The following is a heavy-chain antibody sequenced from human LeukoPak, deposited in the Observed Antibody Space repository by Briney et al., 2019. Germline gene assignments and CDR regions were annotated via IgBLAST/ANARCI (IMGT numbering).Heavy chain of an antibody. Sequence: PSETLSLTCTVSGGSISRYYWSWIRQPPGKGLEWIGYIYYSGSTNYNPSLKSRVTISVDTSKNQFSLKLSSVTAADTAVYYCARDRYYYDSSGYFRFDLWGRGTLVTVSS. D-gene: IGHD3-22*01. V-gene: IGHV4-59*01. CDR2: IYYSGST. CDR3: ARDRYYYDSSGYFRFDL. J-gene: IGHJ2*01. CDR1: GGSISRYY.